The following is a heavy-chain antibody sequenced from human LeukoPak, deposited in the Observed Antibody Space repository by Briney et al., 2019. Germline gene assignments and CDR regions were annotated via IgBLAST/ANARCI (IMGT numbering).Heavy chain of an antibody. CDR1: GFTFDDYA. V-gene: IGHV3-43*02. CDR3: AKAYGSGSSLYYFDY. J-gene: IGHJ4*02. Sequence: GGSLRLSCAASGFTFDDYAMHWVRQAPGKGLEWVSLISGDGGRKYYADSVKGRFTISRDNSKNSLYLQMNSLRTEDTALYYCAKAYGSGSSLYYFDYWGQGTLATVSS. D-gene: IGHD3-10*01. CDR2: ISGDGGRK.